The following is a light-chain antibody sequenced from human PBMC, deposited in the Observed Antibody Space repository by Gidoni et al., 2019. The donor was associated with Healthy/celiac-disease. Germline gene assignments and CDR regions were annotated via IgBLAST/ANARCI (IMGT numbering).Light chain of an antibody. V-gene: IGLV2-14*03. J-gene: IGLJ2*01. CDR3: SSYTSSSTLGV. CDR1: SSDVGGYNY. CDR2: DVS. Sequence: SALTHPASVSGSPGQSITISCTGTSSDVGGYNYVSWYQQHPGKAPKLMIYDVSNRPSGVSNRFSGSKSGNTASLTISGLQAEDEADYYCSSYTSSSTLGVFGGGTKLTVL.